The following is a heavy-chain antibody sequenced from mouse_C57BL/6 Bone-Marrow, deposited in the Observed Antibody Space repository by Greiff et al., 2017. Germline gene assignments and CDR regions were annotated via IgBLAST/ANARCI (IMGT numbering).Heavy chain of an antibody. V-gene: IGHV5-6*01. CDR3: ARHGTGTNFDY. J-gene: IGHJ2*01. CDR2: ISSGGSYT. Sequence: EVKLVESGGDLVKPGGSLKLSCAASGFTFSSYGMSWVRQTPDKRLEWVATISSGGSYTYYPDSVKGRFTISRDNAKNTLYLQMSSLKSEDTAMYCCARHGTGTNFDYWGQGTTLTVSS. D-gene: IGHD4-1*01. CDR1: GFTFSSYG.